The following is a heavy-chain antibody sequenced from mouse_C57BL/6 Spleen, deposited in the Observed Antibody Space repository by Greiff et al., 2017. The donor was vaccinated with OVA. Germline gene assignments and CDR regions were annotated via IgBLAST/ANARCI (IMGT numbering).Heavy chain of an antibody. D-gene: IGHD1-1*01. CDR2: ISDGGSYT. V-gene: IGHV5-4*01. J-gene: IGHJ1*03. CDR1: GFTFSSYA. CDR3: ARDLYDGSSDWYFDV. Sequence: EVKLVESGGGLVKPGGSLKLSCAASGFTFSSYAMSWVRQTPEKRLEWVATISDGGSYTYYPDNVKGRFTISRDNAKNNLYLQMSHLKSEDTAMYYYARDLYDGSSDWYFDVWGTGTTVTVSS.